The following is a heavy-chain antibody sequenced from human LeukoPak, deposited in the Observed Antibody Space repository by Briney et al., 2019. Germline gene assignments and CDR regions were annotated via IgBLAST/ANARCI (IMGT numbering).Heavy chain of an antibody. V-gene: IGHV4-4*07. J-gene: IGHJ5*02. CDR2: MYVSGST. D-gene: IGHD5-24*01. CDR1: GGSIGSHY. Sequence: SETLSLTCTVSGGSIGSHYWSWIRQPAGKGLEWIGRMYVSGSTNHNPSLKGRVTMSVDTSKNQFSLKLSPVTAADTAVYYCARVKGWLQSCWFDPWGQGTLVTVSS. CDR3: ARVKGWLQSCWFDP.